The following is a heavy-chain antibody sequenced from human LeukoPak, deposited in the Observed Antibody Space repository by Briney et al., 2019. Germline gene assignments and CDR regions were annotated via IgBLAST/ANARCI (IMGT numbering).Heavy chain of an antibody. CDR2: INHSGST. V-gene: IGHV4-34*01. D-gene: IGHD3-3*01. CDR1: GGSFSGYY. CDR3: ASGDFWSGYSDY. Sequence: SETLSLTCAVYGGSFSGYYWSWIRQPPGKGLEWIGEINHSGSTNYNPSLKSRVTISVDTSKNQFSLKLSSVTAADTAVYYCASGDFWSGYSDYWGQGTLVTVSS. J-gene: IGHJ4*02.